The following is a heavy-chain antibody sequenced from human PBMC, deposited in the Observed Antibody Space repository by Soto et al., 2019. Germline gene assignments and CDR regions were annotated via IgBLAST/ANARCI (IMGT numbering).Heavy chain of an antibody. CDR3: ARAFGYSSGYGIDY. CDR2: INRDGSMT. Sequence: GSLRLSCTASVFTFSRYWMYWVRQVPGKGLEWVSRINRDGSMTTYADSVKGRFSVSRDNAKNTLYLEMNNLRAEDTVVYYCARAFGYSSGYGIDYWGLGTLVTVSS. J-gene: IGHJ4*02. CDR1: VFTFSRYW. D-gene: IGHD5-18*01. V-gene: IGHV3-74*03.